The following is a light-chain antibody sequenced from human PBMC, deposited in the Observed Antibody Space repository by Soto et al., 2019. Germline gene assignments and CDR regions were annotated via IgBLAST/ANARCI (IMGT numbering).Light chain of an antibody. Sequence: QPVLTQSPSASASLGASVKLTCTLSSGHSNYAIAWHQQQPEKGPRFLMKLNSDGSHSKGDGIPDRFSGSSSGAERYLTISTLQYEAEAYYYCQTWVTGIHIFGGGTKLTVL. CDR3: QTWVTGIHI. CDR2: LNSDGSH. CDR1: SGHSNYA. J-gene: IGLJ2*01. V-gene: IGLV4-69*01.